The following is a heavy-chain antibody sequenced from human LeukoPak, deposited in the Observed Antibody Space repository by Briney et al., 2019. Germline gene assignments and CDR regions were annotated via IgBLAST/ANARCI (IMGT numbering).Heavy chain of an antibody. J-gene: IGHJ3*02. CDR3: ARDLESSGWYWGHAFDI. D-gene: IGHD6-19*01. CDR1: GGTFSSYA. V-gene: IGHV1-69*04. CDR2: IIPILGIA. Sequence: ASVKVSCKASGGTFSSYAISWVRQAPGQGLEWMGRIIPILGIANYAQKFQGRVTITADKSTSTAYMELSSLRSEDTAVYYCARDLESSGWYWGHAFDIWGQGTMVTVFS.